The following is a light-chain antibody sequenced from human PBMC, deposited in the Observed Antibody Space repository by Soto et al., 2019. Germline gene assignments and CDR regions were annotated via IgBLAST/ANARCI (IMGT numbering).Light chain of an antibody. J-gene: IGKJ3*01. V-gene: IGKV1-12*01. CDR2: DAS. CDR3: QQAKFFPLT. Sequence: DIQMTQSPSSVSASVGDRVTITCRASRDITSRLAWYQQKPGRAPNLLMFDASSLQSGVPSRFSGSGSGTDFTLTISSLQPEDFATYYCQQAKFFPLTFGPGTKVEI. CDR1: RDITSR.